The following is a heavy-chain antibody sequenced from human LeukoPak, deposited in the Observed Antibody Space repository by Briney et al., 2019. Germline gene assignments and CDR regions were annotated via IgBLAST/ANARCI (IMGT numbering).Heavy chain of an antibody. J-gene: IGHJ4*02. Sequence: PGGSLRLSCAASGFTFSSYWMHWVRQAPGKGLVWVSRINSDGSSTSYADSVKGRFTISRDNAKNTLYLQMNSLRAEDTAVYYCARSFPSSGWLYWGQGTLVTVSS. CDR1: GFTFSSYW. D-gene: IGHD6-19*01. V-gene: IGHV3-74*01. CDR2: INSDGSST. CDR3: ARSFPSSGWLY.